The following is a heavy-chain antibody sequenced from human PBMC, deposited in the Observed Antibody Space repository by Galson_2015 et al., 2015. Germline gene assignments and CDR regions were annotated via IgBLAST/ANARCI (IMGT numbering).Heavy chain of an antibody. CDR1: GFTFSSYS. D-gene: IGHD5-24*01. V-gene: IGHV3-48*02. CDR3: AWVKGRDGYHGDY. CDR2: ISSSSSTI. Sequence: SLRLSCAASGFTFSSYSMNWVRQAPGKGLEWVSYISSSSSTIYYADSVKGRLTISRDNAKNSLYLQMNSLRDEDTAVYYCAWVKGRDGYHGDYWGQGTLVTVSS. J-gene: IGHJ4*02.